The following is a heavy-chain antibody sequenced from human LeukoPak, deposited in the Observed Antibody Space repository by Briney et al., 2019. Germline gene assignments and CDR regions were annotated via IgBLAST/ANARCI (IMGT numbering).Heavy chain of an antibody. CDR3: AKDPERWLQLRLGFSD. CDR1: GFTFSSYG. CDR2: ISGSGGNT. Sequence: GGSLRLSCVASGFTFSSYGMSWVRQAPGKGLEWVSGISGSGGNTYYADSVKGRFAISRDNSKNTLYLQMNSPRAEDTAVYYCAKDPERWLQLRLGFSDWGQGTLVTVSS. D-gene: IGHD5-24*01. V-gene: IGHV3-23*01. J-gene: IGHJ4*02.